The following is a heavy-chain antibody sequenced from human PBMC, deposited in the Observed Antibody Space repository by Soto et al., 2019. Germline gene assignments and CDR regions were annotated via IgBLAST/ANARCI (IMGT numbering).Heavy chain of an antibody. V-gene: IGHV4-59*08. CDR2: IYYSGST. Sequence: SETLSLTCTVSSGSITTHYRHWTRQPPGKGLEVIGYIYYSGSTNYNPSLKSRVTISVDTSKNQLSLKLSSVTAADTAVYYCARTPIHPAFEYWGHGTLVTVSS. J-gene: IGHJ4*01. CDR1: SGSITTHY. CDR3: ARTPIHPAFEY. D-gene: IGHD2-15*01.